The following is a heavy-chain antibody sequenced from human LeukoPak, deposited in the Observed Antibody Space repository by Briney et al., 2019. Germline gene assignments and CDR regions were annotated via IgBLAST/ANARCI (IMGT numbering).Heavy chain of an antibody. CDR1: GXSISTFY. J-gene: IGHJ4*02. CDR2: IYHSGST. V-gene: IGHV4-59*01. Sequence: SETLSLTCTLSGXSISTFYWSWIRQPPGKGQEWIGNIYHSGSTNYNPSLKSRVTISVDTSKNQFSLKLSSVTAADTAVYYCARGYGRDGYRTLDYWGQGTLVTVSS. D-gene: IGHD5-24*01. CDR3: ARGYGRDGYRTLDY.